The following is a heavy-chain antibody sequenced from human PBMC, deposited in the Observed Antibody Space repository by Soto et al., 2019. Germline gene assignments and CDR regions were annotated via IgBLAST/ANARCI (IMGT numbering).Heavy chain of an antibody. CDR2: ISSHSSTL. D-gene: IGHD6-19*01. CDR3: VRDGSGNLYLNWFDP. V-gene: IGHV3-48*02. Sequence: GGSLSLSCAPAGFTFSSYSINWVRQAPGKWLEWISYISSHSSTLYYADSVKGRFTISRDNDANSLYLQMNSLRDEDTAVYYCVRDGSGNLYLNWFDPWGQGTLVTVSS. CDR1: GFTFSSYS. J-gene: IGHJ5*02.